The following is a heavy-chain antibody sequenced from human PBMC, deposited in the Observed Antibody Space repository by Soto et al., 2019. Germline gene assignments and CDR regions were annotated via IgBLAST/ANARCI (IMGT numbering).Heavy chain of an antibody. CDR2: ISAYNGNT. V-gene: IGHV1-18*01. CDR3: ARGVGSRSYYNQYNWFDP. J-gene: IGHJ5*02. CDR1: GYTFTNYG. Sequence: QVQLVQSGAEVKKPGASVKVSCKASGYTFTNYGISWVRQAPGQGLEWMGWISAYNGNTKYAQKLQGRVTMTTDTATSTAYLELRSMRSDDTAVYYCARGVGSRSYYNQYNWFDPWGQGTLVTVSS. D-gene: IGHD3-10*01.